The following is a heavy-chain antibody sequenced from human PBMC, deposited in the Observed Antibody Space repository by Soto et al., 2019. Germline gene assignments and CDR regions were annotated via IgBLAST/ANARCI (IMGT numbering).Heavy chain of an antibody. D-gene: IGHD2-15*01. CDR2: VSGAGSST. J-gene: IGHJ1*01. CDR3: AMALPGRGY. V-gene: IGHV3-74*01. Sequence: KGLVWVSRVSGAGSSTNYADSVKGRFTISRDHAKNTLYLQMNSLRAEDAGVYYFAMALPGRGYWG.